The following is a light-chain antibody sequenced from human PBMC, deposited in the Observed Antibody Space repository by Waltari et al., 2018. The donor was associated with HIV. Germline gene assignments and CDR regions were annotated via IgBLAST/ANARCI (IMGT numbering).Light chain of an antibody. J-gene: IGKJ5*01. Sequence: DIVLTQSPETLSVSLGERAAIHCTSEKSVLSPSNNVNYFAWYQQRPGQPPTLLFSEASSRSSGVPARFTASGSRTDFTLTIDDLQADDVAVYFCQQYYSTPTFGRGTQLV. CDR2: EAS. CDR3: QQYYSTPT. CDR1: KSVLSPSNNVNY. V-gene: IGKV4-1*01.